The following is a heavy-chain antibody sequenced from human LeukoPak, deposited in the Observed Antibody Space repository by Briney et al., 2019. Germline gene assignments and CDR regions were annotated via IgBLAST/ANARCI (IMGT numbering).Heavy chain of an antibody. CDR3: AIDRCSGISCFSDY. J-gene: IGHJ4*02. V-gene: IGHV3-23*01. Sequence: GGSLRLSCAVSGFTFSGSAMHWVRQAPGKGLEWVSHISGSGASTDYADSVKGRFTISRDNSKNTLYLQMNSLRAEDTAVYFCAIDRCSGISCFSDYWGQGTLVTVSS. CDR1: GFTFSGSA. D-gene: IGHD2-15*01. CDR2: ISGSGAST.